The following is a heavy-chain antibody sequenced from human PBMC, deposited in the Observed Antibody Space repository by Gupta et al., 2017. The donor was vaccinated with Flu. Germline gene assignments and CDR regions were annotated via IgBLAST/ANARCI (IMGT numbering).Heavy chain of an antibody. D-gene: IGHD2-2*01. Sequence: EVQLLESGGGLVQPGGSLRLSCAASGFTFSSYAMSWVRQAPGKGLEWVSAISGSGGSTYCADSVKGRFTISRDNSKNTLYLQMNSLRAEDTAVYYCAKDAVVVVPRGVYYYGMDVWGQGTTVTVSS. J-gene: IGHJ6*02. CDR1: GFTFSSYA. CDR2: ISGSGGST. CDR3: AKDAVVVVPRGVYYYGMDV. V-gene: IGHV3-23*01.